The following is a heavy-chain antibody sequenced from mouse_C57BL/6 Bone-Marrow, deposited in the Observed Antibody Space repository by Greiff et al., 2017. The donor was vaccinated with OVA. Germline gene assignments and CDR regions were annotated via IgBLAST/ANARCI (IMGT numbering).Heavy chain of an antibody. CDR1: GFTFSSYG. J-gene: IGHJ2*01. D-gene: IGHD4-1*01. V-gene: IGHV5-6*01. CDR2: ISSGGSYT. Sequence: EVQGVESGGDLVKPGGSLKLSCAASGFTFSSYGMSWVRQTPDKRLEWVATISSGGSYTYYPDSVKGRFTISRDNAKNTLYLQMSSLKSEDTAMYYCARHTWDFDYWGQGTTLTVSS. CDR3: ARHTWDFDY.